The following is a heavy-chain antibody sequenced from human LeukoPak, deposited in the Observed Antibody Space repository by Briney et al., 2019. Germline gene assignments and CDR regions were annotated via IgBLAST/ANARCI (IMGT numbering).Heavy chain of an antibody. CDR3: VRGTGY. CDR1: GFTFSTYV. V-gene: IGHV3-64D*06. CDR2: ISSNGDNT. J-gene: IGHJ4*02. Sequence: GGSLRLSCSVSGFTFSTYVMHWVRQAPGKGLEYVSSISSNGDNTYYADSVKGRFTISRDNSTKTLYLQMSSLRADDTAVYYCVRGTGYWGQGTLVTVSS.